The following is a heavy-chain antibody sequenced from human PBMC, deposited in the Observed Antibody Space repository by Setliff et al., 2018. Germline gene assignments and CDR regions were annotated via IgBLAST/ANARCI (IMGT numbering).Heavy chain of an antibody. Sequence: ASVKVSCKASGYTFTGYYLHWVRQAPGQGLEWMGGFDPEDGETIYAQKFQGRVTMTEDTSTDTAYMELSSLRSEDTAVYYCARVRLGLPMVDYWGQGTLVTVSS. J-gene: IGHJ4*02. CDR1: GYTFTGYY. V-gene: IGHV1-24*01. CDR3: ARVRLGLPMVDY. D-gene: IGHD5-18*01. CDR2: FDPEDGET.